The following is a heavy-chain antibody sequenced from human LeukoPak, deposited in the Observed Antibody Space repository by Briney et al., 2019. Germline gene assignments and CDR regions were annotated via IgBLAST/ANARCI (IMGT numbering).Heavy chain of an antibody. CDR2: MTVTNKI. CDR1: GGSISSGGYY. V-gene: IGHV3-69-1*01. Sequence: ETLSLTCTVSGGSISSGGYYWSWIRQHPGKGLEWIATMTVTNKIYYADSVKGRFTISRDNAENSVYLQMNSLRDEDTAVYSYARAQTLFWEFDGFDIWGRGTKVTVSS. CDR3: ARAQTLFWEFDGFDI. D-gene: IGHD3-3*01. J-gene: IGHJ3*02.